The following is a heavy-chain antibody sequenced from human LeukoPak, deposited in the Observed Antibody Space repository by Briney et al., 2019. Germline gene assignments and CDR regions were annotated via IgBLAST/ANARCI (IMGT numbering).Heavy chain of an antibody. CDR1: GYTFTSYG. CDR2: ISAYNGNT. D-gene: IGHD3-10*01. J-gene: IGHJ6*03. V-gene: IGHV1-18*01. CDR3: ASMVQDYYYMDV. Sequence: ASVKVSCKAPGYTFTSYGISWVRQAPGQGLEWMGWISAYNGNTNYAQKLQGRVTMTTDTSTSTAYMELRSLRSDDTAVYYCASMVQDYYYMDVWGKGTTVTISS.